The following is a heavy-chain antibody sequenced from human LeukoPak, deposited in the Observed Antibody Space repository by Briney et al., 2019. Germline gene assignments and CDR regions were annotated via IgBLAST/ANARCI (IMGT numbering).Heavy chain of an antibody. J-gene: IGHJ4*02. CDR2: ISGSGGST. Sequence: GGSLRLSCVASGFTFKYYWMTWVRQAPGKGLEWVSAISGSGGSTYYADSVKGRFTISRDNSKNTLYLQMNSLRAEDTAVYYCAKVFWPLDYWGQGTLVTVSS. V-gene: IGHV3-23*01. CDR3: AKVFWPLDY. D-gene: IGHD2/OR15-2a*01. CDR1: GFTFKYYW.